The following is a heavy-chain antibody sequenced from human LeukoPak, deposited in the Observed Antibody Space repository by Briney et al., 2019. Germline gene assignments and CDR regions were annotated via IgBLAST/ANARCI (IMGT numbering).Heavy chain of an antibody. Sequence: PSETLSLTCAVYGGSFSGYYWSWIRQPPGKGLEWIGEINHSGSTNYNPSLKSRVTISVDTSKNQFSLKLSSVTAADTAVYYCARGNGVYDHVWGSYRYTVWVDPWGQGTLVTVSS. CDR3: ARGNGVYDHVWGSYRYTVWVDP. D-gene: IGHD3-16*02. V-gene: IGHV4-34*01. CDR2: INHSGST. CDR1: GGSFSGYY. J-gene: IGHJ5*02.